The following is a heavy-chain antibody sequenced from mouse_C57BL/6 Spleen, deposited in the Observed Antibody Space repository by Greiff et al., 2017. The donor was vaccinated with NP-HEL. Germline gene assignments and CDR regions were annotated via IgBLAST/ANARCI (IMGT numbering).Heavy chain of an antibody. V-gene: IGHV2-3*01. D-gene: IGHD1-1*01. Sequence: VQRVESGPGLVAPSQSLSITCTVSGFSLTSYGVSWVRQPPGKGLEWLGVIWGDGSTNYHSALISRLSISKDNSKSQVFLKLNSLQTDDTATYYCATFITTVRGHYYAMDYWGQGTSVTVSS. J-gene: IGHJ4*01. CDR1: GFSLTSYG. CDR2: IWGDGST. CDR3: ATFITTVRGHYYAMDY.